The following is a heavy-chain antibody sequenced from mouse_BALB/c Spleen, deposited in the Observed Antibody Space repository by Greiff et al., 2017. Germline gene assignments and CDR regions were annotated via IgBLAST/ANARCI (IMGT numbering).Heavy chain of an antibody. CDR3: AREGLYYGPFDD. J-gene: IGHJ2*01. CDR2: ISDGGSYT. D-gene: IGHD1-2*01. Sequence: EVKLVESGGGLVKPGGSLKLSCAASGFTFSDYYMYWVRQTPEKRLEWVATISDGGSYTYYPDSVKGRFTISRDNAKNNLYLQMSSLKSEDTAMYYCAREGLYYGPFDDWGQGTTLTVSS. V-gene: IGHV5-4*02. CDR1: GFTFSDYY.